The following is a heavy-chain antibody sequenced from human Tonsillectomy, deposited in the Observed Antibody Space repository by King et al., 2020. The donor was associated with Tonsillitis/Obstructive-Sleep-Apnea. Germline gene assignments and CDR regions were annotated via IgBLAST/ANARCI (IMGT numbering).Heavy chain of an antibody. Sequence: QLQESGPGLVKPSETLSLTCTVSGGSISSYYWSWIRQPPGKGLEWIGYIYYSGSTNYNPSLLSRVTISVDTSKNQFSLKLSSVTAADTAGYYCASYYDFWSGYPYWGQGTLVTVSS. CDR2: IYYSGST. V-gene: IGHV4-59*01. J-gene: IGHJ4*02. D-gene: IGHD3-3*01. CDR3: ASYYDFWSGYPY. CDR1: GGSISSYY.